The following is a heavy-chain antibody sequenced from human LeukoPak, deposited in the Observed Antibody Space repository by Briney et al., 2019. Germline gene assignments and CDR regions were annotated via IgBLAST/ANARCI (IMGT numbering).Heavy chain of an antibody. J-gene: IGHJ6*03. Sequence: SETLSLTCTVSGGFISSNTYHWGWIRQSPGKGLEWIGSIYYSGTIYYNPSSKSRLTISVDTSKNQFSLSLTSVTAADRAVYYCARGYCSSTTCSGVGYMDVWGKGTTVTVSS. V-gene: IGHV4-39*01. D-gene: IGHD2-2*01. CDR1: GGFISSNTYH. CDR2: IYYSGTI. CDR3: ARGYCSSTTCSGVGYMDV.